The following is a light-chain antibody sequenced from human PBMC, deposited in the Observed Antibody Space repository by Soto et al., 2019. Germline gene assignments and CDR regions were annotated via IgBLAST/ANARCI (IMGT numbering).Light chain of an antibody. CDR3: QHYNSYSEA. V-gene: IGKV1-5*03. CDR2: KAS. Sequence: IQMTQSPSTLSGSVDDRVTITCRASQTISSWLAWYQQKPGKAPKLLIYKASTLKSGVPSRFSGNVSGTECTITISSLQPDDGATYDGQHYNSYSEAFGQGTKVDIK. CDR1: QTISSW. J-gene: IGKJ1*01.